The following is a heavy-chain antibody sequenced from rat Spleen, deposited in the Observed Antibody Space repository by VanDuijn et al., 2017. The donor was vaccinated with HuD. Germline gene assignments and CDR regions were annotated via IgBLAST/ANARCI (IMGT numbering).Heavy chain of an antibody. V-gene: IGHV5-25*01. J-gene: IGHJ1*01. CDR3: VSLYNNHGYWYLDC. CDR1: GVTFSNSA. CDR2: ITHADDNT. Sequence: EVLLVESGGGLVQPGRSLKLSCTASGVTFSNSAMTWVRQAPTKGLEWVATITHADDNTYYPDSVKGRFTISRDNAKSNLYLQMNSLRSEDTATYYCVSLYNNHGYWYLDCWGPGTMVTVSS. D-gene: IGHD4-1*01.